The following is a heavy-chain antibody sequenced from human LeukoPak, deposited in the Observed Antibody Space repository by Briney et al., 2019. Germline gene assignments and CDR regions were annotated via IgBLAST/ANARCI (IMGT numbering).Heavy chain of an antibody. D-gene: IGHD3-22*01. J-gene: IGHJ4*02. CDR1: GYTFTGYY. CDR3: AREGDSSGYYIMLDY. V-gene: IGHV1-2*02. CDR2: INPNSGGT. Sequence: ASVKVSCKGSGYTFTGYYMHWVRQAPGQGREWMGWINPNSGGTNYAQKFQGRVTMTRDTSISTAYMELSRLRSDDTAVYYCAREGDSSGYYIMLDYWGQGTLVTVSS.